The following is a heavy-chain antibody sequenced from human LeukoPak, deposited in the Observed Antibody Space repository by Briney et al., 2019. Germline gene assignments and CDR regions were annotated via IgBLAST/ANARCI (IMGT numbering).Heavy chain of an antibody. D-gene: IGHD1-7*01. CDR3: ARRRIPGTTPAGSDI. J-gene: IGHJ3*02. Sequence: PGRPLRLSCAASGFIFSSYAMHWVRQAPGKGLEWVAIVAYDGSDKYYADSVKGRFTISRDNSKNTLYLQMNSLRSEDMAVYYCARRRIPGTTPAGSDIWGQGTMVTVSS. CDR1: GFIFSSYA. CDR2: VAYDGSDK. V-gene: IGHV3-30*04.